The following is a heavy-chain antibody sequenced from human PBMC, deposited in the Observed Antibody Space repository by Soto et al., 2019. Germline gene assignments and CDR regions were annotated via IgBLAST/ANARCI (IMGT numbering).Heavy chain of an antibody. D-gene: IGHD2-21*02. CDR2: IYWDDDK. CDR3: AHSRCGGDCLPSDY. V-gene: IGHV2-5*02. J-gene: IGHJ4*02. Sequence: QITLKESGPPLVKPTQTLTLTCTFSGFSLSTSGVGVGWIRQPPGKALEWLALIYWDDDKRYSPALKSRLTITKDTSKTQVVLTLTNMDPVDTATYYCAHSRCGGDCLPSDYWGQGTLVTVSS. CDR1: GFSLSTSGVG.